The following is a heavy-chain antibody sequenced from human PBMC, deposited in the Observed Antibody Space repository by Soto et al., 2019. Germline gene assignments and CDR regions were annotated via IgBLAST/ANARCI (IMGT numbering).Heavy chain of an antibody. Sequence: GGSLRLSCAASGFTFSDHYMSWIRQAPGKGLEWISYMTRSGSSSSCADSVKGRFTISRDNAKNSLYLQMNSLRGDDTAVYYCARELSGNYCAFDLWGQGTMVTVSS. J-gene: IGHJ3*01. V-gene: IGHV3-11*01. CDR3: ARELSGNYCAFDL. CDR2: MTRSGSSS. CDR1: GFTFSDHY. D-gene: IGHD1-26*01.